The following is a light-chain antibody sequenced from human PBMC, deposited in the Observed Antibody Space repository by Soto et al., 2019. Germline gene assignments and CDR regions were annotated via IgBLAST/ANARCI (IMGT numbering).Light chain of an antibody. V-gene: IGKV1-5*01. CDR1: QSIDTW. CDR2: DAS. J-gene: IGKJ5*01. CDR3: QKYNSAPL. Sequence: DIQRTQAASTLSASVGDRVSITCRASQSIDTWLAWYQRKPGKAPKLLIFDASNLESGVPSRFSGSGSGPAFPLTLSRLPPDDVATYYCQKYNSAPLFGQGTRLEI.